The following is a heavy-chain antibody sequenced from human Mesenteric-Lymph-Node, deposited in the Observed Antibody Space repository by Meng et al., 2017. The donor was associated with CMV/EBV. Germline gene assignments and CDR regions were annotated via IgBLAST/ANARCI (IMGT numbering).Heavy chain of an antibody. V-gene: IGHV1-2*06. J-gene: IGHJ5*02. Sequence: YNFTGYYIHWVRQAPGQGLEWLGRISPNSGDTNYAQNFQGRVTMTRDTSINTAYMELSRLRSDDTAVYYCARDKSLMVRGVDNWFDPWGQGTLVTVSS. CDR1: YNFTGYY. CDR3: ARDKSLMVRGVDNWFDP. CDR2: ISPNSGDT. D-gene: IGHD3-10*01.